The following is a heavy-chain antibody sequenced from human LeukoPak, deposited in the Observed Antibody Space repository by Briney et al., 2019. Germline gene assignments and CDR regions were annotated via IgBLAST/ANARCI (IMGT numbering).Heavy chain of an antibody. Sequence: TGGSLRLSCAASGFTFNSYEMNWVRQAPGKGLEWVSYISSSGSTIYYADSVKGRFTISRDNAKNSLYLQMNSLRAEDTAVYYCARYGGTIDYWGQGTLVTVSS. V-gene: IGHV3-48*03. CDR1: GFTFNSYE. D-gene: IGHD2-15*01. CDR2: ISSSGSTI. CDR3: ARYGGTIDY. J-gene: IGHJ4*02.